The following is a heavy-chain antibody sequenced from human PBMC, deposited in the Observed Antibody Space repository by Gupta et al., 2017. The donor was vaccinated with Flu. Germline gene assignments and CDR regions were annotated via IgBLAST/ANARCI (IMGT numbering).Heavy chain of an antibody. CDR3: ARRMHYDVLTGYHYYFDY. CDR2: IYHSGYT. D-gene: IGHD3-9*01. V-gene: IGHV4-39*02. J-gene: IGHJ4*02. CDR1: GDSMRHNSHN. Sequence: QLQLQATGPRLVKPSETLSLTCTVSGDSMRHNSHNWGLIRPPPGTGLEWSGNIYHSGYTYYSPSLKGRVSISVDTSKNHFSLTLTSVTAADTAMYYCARRMHYDVLTGYHYYFDYWGQGALVTVSS.